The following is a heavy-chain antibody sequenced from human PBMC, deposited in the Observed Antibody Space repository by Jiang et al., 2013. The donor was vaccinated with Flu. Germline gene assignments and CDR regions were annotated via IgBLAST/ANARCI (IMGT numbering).Heavy chain of an antibody. CDR3: AKLTDYFDSSGNFDS. CDR2: ISGGGDGT. D-gene: IGHD3-22*01. Sequence: AASGFIFSSYAMSWVRQAPGKGLEWVSGISGGGDGTYYADSVRGRFTISRDNSKNTLFLQMNTLRAEDTAVYYCAKLTDYFDSSGNFDSWGQGTLVTVSS. CDR1: GFIFSSYA. J-gene: IGHJ4*02. V-gene: IGHV3-23*01.